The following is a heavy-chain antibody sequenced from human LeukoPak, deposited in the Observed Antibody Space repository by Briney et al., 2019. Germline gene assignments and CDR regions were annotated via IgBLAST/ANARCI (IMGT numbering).Heavy chain of an antibody. D-gene: IGHD3-3*01. CDR2: IYYSGST. CDR3: ARHYYDFWRPNWFDP. J-gene: IGHJ5*02. V-gene: IGHV4-39*01. CDR1: GGSISSSSYY. Sequence: TSETLSLTCTVSGGSISSSSYYWGWIRQPPGKGLEWIGSIYYSGSTYYNPSLKSRVTISVDTSKNQFSLKLSSVTAADTAVYYCARHYYDFWRPNWFDPWGQGTLVTVSS.